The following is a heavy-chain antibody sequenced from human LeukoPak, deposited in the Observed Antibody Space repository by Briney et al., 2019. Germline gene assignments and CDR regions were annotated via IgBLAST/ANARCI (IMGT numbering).Heavy chain of an antibody. V-gene: IGHV4-59*08. CDR3: ARHGAVAISYSFDI. Sequence: PSETLSLTCTVSGDSISSYYWTWIRQPSGKGLEWIGYIFHSGTTSYNPSLKSRVTISIDTSNNQFSLKLNSVTAADTAVYYCARHGAVAISYSFDIWGQGTMVTVSS. CDR1: GDSISSYY. CDR2: IFHSGTT. D-gene: IGHD3-3*01. J-gene: IGHJ3*02.